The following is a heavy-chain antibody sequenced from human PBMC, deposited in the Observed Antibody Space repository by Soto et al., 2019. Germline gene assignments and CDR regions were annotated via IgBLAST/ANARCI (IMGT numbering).Heavy chain of an antibody. CDR2: ISSSSSTI. J-gene: IGHJ4*02. V-gene: IGHV3-48*01. CDR1: GFTFSSYS. D-gene: IGHD3-9*01. Sequence: GGSLRLSCAASGFTFSSYSMNWVRQAPGKGLEWVSYISSSSSTIYYADSVKGRFTISRDNAKNSLYLQMNSLRAEDTAVYYCARDRLRYFDWLSESYPDYWGQGTLVTVSS. CDR3: ARDRLRYFDWLSESYPDY.